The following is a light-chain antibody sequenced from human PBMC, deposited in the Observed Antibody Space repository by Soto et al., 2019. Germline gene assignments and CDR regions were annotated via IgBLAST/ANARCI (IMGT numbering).Light chain of an antibody. J-gene: IGKJ1*01. CDR3: HQYNNFWT. CDR1: QSVSSR. Sequence: EIVMTQSPATLSVSPGERATLSCRASQSVSSRLAWYHQKPGQSPRLLIYGASTRATGIPARFSGSGSGTEFTLTISSLQSEDFGLYYCHQYNNFWTFGQGTKV. CDR2: GAS. V-gene: IGKV3-15*01.